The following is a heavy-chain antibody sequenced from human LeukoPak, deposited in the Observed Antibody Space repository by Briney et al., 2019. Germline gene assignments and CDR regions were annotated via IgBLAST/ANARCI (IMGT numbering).Heavy chain of an antibody. V-gene: IGHV4-61*02. Sequence: KPSETLSLTCTVSGGSISSGSYYWSWIRQPAGQGLEWIGRIYTSGSTNYNPSLKSRVTISVDTSKNQFSLKLSSVTAADTAVYYCARVDRTGYCSSTSCYGAPDAFDIWGQGTMVTVSS. CDR3: ARVDRTGYCSSTSCYGAPDAFDI. D-gene: IGHD2-2*01. J-gene: IGHJ3*02. CDR2: IYTSGST. CDR1: GGSISSGSYY.